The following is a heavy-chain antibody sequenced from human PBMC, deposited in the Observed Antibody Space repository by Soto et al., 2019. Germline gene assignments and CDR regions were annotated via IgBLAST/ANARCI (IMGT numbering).Heavy chain of an antibody. CDR2: INAGNGNT. J-gene: IGHJ4*02. CDR3: ARVVAVAGAFDY. CDR1: GYTFTSYA. D-gene: IGHD6-19*01. Sequence: ASVKVSCTASGYTFTSYAMHWVRQAPGQRLEWMGWINAGNGNTKYSQKFQGRVTITRDTSASTAYMELSSLRSEDTAVYYCARVVAVAGAFDYWGQGTLVTVSS. V-gene: IGHV1-3*01.